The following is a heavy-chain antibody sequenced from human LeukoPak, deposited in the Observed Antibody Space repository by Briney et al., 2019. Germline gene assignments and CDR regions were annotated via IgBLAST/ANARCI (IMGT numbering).Heavy chain of an antibody. Sequence: SVKVSCKASGGTFSSYAISWVRQAPGQGLEWMGGVTPVFGTANYAQKFQGRVTITADESTSTAYMELSSLRSEDTAVYYCVRDGSYYDNSGYYYLYWGQGTLVTVSS. V-gene: IGHV1-69*13. D-gene: IGHD3-22*01. CDR1: GGTFSSYA. CDR2: VTPVFGTA. J-gene: IGHJ4*02. CDR3: VRDGSYYDNSGYYYLY.